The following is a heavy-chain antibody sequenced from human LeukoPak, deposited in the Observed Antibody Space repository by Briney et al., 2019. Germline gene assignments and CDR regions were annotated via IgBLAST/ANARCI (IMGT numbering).Heavy chain of an antibody. CDR2: INHSGST. Sequence: SETLSLTCAVSGYSISSGYYWGWIRQPPGKGLEWIGEINHSGSTNYNPSLKSRVTTSVDTSKNQFSLKLSSVTAADTAVYYCARGRGYNAFDIWGQGTMVTVSS. V-gene: IGHV4-38-2*01. CDR1: GYSISSGYY. CDR3: ARGRGYNAFDI. D-gene: IGHD5-18*01. J-gene: IGHJ3*02.